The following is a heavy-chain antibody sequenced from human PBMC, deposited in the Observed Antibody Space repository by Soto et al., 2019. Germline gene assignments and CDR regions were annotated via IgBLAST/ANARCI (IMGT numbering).Heavy chain of an antibody. J-gene: IGHJ5*02. D-gene: IGHD1-20*01. Sequence: PSETLSLTCGASGDSVTNNNYFWAWIRQPPGKGLEWVGRILSKTDGGTTDYAAPVKGRFTISRDDSKNTLYLQMNSLKTEDTAIYYCTRYFEPWGQGTLVTVSS. V-gene: IGHV3-15*01. CDR3: TRYFEP. CDR1: GDSVTNNNYF. CDR2: ILSKTDGGTT.